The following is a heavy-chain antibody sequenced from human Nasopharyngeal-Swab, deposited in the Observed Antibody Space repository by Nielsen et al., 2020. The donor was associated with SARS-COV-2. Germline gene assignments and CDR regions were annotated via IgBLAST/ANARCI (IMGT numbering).Heavy chain of an antibody. D-gene: IGHD2-15*01. J-gene: IGHJ5*02. V-gene: IGHV1-46*01. Sequence: WVRQAPGQGLEWMGIIHPGGGSARYSQNFQGRVTMTRDTSTSTVYMELSSLRSEDTAVYYCARGGDPREVVAATDCFDPWGQGTLVTVSS. CDR2: IHPGGGSA. CDR3: ARGGDPREVVAATDCFDP.